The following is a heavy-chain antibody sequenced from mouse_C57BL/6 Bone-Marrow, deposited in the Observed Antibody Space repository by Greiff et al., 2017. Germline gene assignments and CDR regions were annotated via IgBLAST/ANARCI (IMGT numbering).Heavy chain of an antibody. D-gene: IGHD2-10*02. CDR1: GYAFSNSW. Sequence: VTLKESGPELVKPGASVKISCKASGYAFSNSWMNWVKQRPGKGLEWIGRIYPGDGDTNYNGKFKGKATLTADKSSSTAYMQLSSLTSEDSAVYFCAEGYGNLLDYWGQGTTLTVSS. CDR2: IYPGDGDT. V-gene: IGHV1-82*01. CDR3: AEGYGNLLDY. J-gene: IGHJ2*01.